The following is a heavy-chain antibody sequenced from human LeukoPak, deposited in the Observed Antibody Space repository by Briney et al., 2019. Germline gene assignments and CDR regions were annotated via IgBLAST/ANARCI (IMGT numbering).Heavy chain of an antibody. CDR1: GFTFSNYA. CDR2: ITGTGGST. Sequence: GGSLRLSCAASGFTFSNYAMSWVRQAPGKGLEWVASITGTGGSTYYADSVKGRFTISRDNSKNTLYLQMNSLRAEDTAVHYCARDHPEGNSVVDYYYYMDVWGKGTTVTVSS. D-gene: IGHD4-23*01. CDR3: ARDHPEGNSVVDYYYYMDV. V-gene: IGHV3-23*01. J-gene: IGHJ6*03.